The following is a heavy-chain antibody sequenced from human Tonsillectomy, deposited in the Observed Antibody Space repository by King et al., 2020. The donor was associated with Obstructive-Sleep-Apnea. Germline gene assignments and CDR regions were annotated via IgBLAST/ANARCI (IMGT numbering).Heavy chain of an antibody. V-gene: IGHV7-4-1*02. D-gene: IGHD4-11*01. Sequence: VQLVQSGSEVKKPGASVKVSCKASGYTLRNYALNWVRLSPGQGLEWLGLVNTNGETPRFAPAFKVRFVFSLDTSVSTAYLQINSLKAEDTAIYYCATGSNVKLWRFDFWGQGALVTVSS. J-gene: IGHJ4*02. CDR1: GYTLRNYA. CDR3: ATGSNVKLWRFDF. CDR2: VNTNGETP.